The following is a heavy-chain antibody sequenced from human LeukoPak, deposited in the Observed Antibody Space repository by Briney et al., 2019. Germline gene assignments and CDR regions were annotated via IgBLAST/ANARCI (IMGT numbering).Heavy chain of an antibody. J-gene: IGHJ3*02. D-gene: IGHD3-22*01. Sequence: ASVKVSCKASGYTFTSYAMHWVRQAPGQRLEWMGWINAGNGNTKYSQEFQGRVTITRDTSASTAYMELSSLRSEDTAVYYCARPYDSSGSNAFDIWGQGTMVTVSS. CDR3: ARPYDSSGSNAFDI. CDR2: INAGNGNT. V-gene: IGHV1-3*03. CDR1: GYTFTSYA.